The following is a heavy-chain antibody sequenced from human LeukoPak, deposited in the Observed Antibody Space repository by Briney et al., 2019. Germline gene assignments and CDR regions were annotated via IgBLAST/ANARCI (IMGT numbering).Heavy chain of an antibody. CDR3: AKPLYDILTGYLDFDY. CDR1: GFTFSSYA. D-gene: IGHD3-9*01. Sequence: GGSLRLPCAASGFTFSSYAMSWVRQAPGKGLEWVSAISGSGGSTYYADSVKGRFTISRDNSKNTLYLQMNSLRAEDTAVYYCAKPLYDILTGYLDFDYWGQGTLVTVSS. CDR2: ISGSGGST. J-gene: IGHJ4*02. V-gene: IGHV3-23*01.